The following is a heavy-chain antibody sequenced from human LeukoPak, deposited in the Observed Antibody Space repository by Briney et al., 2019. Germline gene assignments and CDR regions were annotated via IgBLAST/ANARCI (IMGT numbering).Heavy chain of an antibody. CDR1: GYSLSPSGVG. CDR2: IYWNDDK. V-gene: IGHV2-5*01. D-gene: IGHD6-6*01. CDR3: AHTGIAARDFDY. Sequence: ESGPTLVNPTQTLTLTCTFSGYSLSPSGVGVGWIRQPPGKALEWLALIYWNDDKRYSPSLKSRLTITKDTSKNQVVLTMTNMDPVDTATYYCAHTGIAARDFDYWGQGTLVTVSS. J-gene: IGHJ4*02.